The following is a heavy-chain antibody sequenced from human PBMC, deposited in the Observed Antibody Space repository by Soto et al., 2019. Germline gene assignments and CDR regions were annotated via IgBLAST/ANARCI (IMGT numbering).Heavy chain of an antibody. D-gene: IGHD1-1*01. J-gene: IGHJ4*02. CDR1: GFTFSQYG. CDR3: ARINLPTNVHGILSLDY. Sequence: QVQLVESGGGVVQPGRSLRLSCAASGFTFSQYGMHWVRQAPGKGLEWVAVIWYDGSLKYYGDSVKGRFTISRDNSMNTLYLQMNSLRSEDTAVYYCARINLPTNVHGILSLDYWGQGTLVTVSS. V-gene: IGHV3-33*01. CDR2: IWYDGSLK.